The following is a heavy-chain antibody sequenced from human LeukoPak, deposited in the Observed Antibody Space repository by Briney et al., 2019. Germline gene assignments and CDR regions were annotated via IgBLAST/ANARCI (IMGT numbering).Heavy chain of an antibody. Sequence: PGGSLGLSCAASGFTFSSYAMSWVRQAPGKGLEWVSAISGSGGSTYYADSVKGRFTISRDNSKNTLYLQMNSLRAEDTAVYYCAKTVLRYSTGDAFDIWGQGTMVTVSS. J-gene: IGHJ3*02. V-gene: IGHV3-23*01. CDR3: AKTVLRYSTGDAFDI. D-gene: IGHD3-9*01. CDR1: GFTFSSYA. CDR2: ISGSGGST.